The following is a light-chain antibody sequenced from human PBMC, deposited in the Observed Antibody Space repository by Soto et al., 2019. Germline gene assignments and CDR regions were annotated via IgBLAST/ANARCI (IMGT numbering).Light chain of an antibody. CDR2: NND. V-gene: IGLV1-44*01. CDR3: AAWDDSLNGPV. Sequence: QSVLTQPPSASETPGQRVTISCSGTSSNIGSNSVSWYHHLPGTAPKLLIYNNDQRPSGVPDRFSGSKSDTSASLAISGLQSEYEADYYCAAWDDSLNGPVFGGGTELT. CDR1: SSNIGSNS. J-gene: IGLJ2*01.